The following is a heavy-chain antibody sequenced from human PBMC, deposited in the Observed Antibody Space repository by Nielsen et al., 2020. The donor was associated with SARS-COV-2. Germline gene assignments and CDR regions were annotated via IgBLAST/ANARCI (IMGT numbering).Heavy chain of an antibody. J-gene: IGHJ4*02. Sequence: GESLKISCAASGFTFSSYGMHWVRQAPGKGLKWVAVIWYDGSNKYYADSVKGRFTISRDNSRNTLYLQMNSLRAEDTAIYYCAGDGGGGYDIREGLDYWGQGTQVTVSS. D-gene: IGHD3-22*01. CDR1: GFTFSSYG. CDR3: AGDGGGGYDIREGLDY. CDR2: IWYDGSNK. V-gene: IGHV3-33*01.